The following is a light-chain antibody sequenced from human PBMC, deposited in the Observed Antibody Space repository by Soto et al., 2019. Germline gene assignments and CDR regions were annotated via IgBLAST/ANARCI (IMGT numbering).Light chain of an antibody. CDR2: AGS. Sequence: DMQLTQSPSFLSASVGDRVTSTCRASHDIRNYLVWYQQKPGKAPKVLIYAGSTLQSGVPSKFSGSGSGTEFSLTISSLLPEDFATYYCQQLRSNPITFGQGTRLEI. J-gene: IGKJ5*01. V-gene: IGKV1-9*01. CDR3: QQLRSNPIT. CDR1: HDIRNY.